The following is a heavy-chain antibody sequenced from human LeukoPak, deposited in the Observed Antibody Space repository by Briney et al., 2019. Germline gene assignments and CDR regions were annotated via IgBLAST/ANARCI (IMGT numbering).Heavy chain of an antibody. D-gene: IGHD4-17*01. CDR1: GGSINTANYY. CDR3: ARDRYGDFEDY. CDR2: ISYSGTP. Sequence: PSETLSLTCNVSGGSINTANYYWTWIRQPPGKGLEWIGYISYSGTPYYNPSLNSRVTISLDASKNQFSLRLNSVTAADTAMYYCARDRYGDFEDYWGQGTLVTASS. J-gene: IGHJ4*02. V-gene: IGHV4-30-4*08.